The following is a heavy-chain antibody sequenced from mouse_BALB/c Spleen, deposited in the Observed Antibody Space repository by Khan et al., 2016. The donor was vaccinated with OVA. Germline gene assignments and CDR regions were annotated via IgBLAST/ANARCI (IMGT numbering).Heavy chain of an antibody. Sequence: QVQLQQPGAELVRPGASLKISCKGSGYTFTDFPMHWVKQRPAKSLEWIGVVNPNYGDANYNEKFKGKATLTVDKSSSTAYMQLGSLTSEDSAVYYCARGEGEDRFDYWGQGTLLTVSS. J-gene: IGHJ3*01. V-gene: IGHV1S137*01. CDR3: ARGEGEDRFDY. CDR1: GYTFTDFP. CDR2: VNPNYGDA.